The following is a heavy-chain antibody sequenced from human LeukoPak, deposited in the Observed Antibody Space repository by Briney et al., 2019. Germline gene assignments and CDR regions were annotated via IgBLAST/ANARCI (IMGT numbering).Heavy chain of an antibody. CDR3: AKPPEVGATVAYFDY. CDR1: GFTFSGYG. D-gene: IGHD1-26*01. V-gene: IGHV3-30*18. CDR2: ISFDGSNQ. J-gene: IGHJ4*02. Sequence: GGSLRLSCAASGFTFSGYGMHWVRQAPGKGLEWVALISFDGSNQYYADSVKGRFTISRDNSKNTLYLQMSSLRGEDTAVYYCAKPPEVGATVAYFDYWGQGTLVTVSS.